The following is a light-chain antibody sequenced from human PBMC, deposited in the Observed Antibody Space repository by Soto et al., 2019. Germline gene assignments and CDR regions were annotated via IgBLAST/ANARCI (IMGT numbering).Light chain of an antibody. V-gene: IGLV1-44*01. CDR2: NNN. J-gene: IGLJ2*01. CDR1: SSNIGSNP. Sequence: QSVLTQPPSASGTPGQRVTISCSGSSSNIGSNPVHWYQQVPGTAPKLLIHNNNQRPSGVPARFSGSKSGTSASLAIRGLQSEDEADYYCAAWDDSLNGVLFGGGTKLTVL. CDR3: AAWDDSLNGVL.